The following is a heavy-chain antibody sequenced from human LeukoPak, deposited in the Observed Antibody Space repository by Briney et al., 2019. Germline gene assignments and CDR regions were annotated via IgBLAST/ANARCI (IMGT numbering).Heavy chain of an antibody. J-gene: IGHJ4*02. V-gene: IGHV1-2*02. CDR3: ARGEEFWSGYYRFDY. D-gene: IGHD3-3*01. Sequence: GASVKVSCKASGYTFTGYYMHWVRQAPGQGLEWMGWINPNSGGTNYAQKFQGRVTMTRDTSISTAYMELSRLRSDDTAVYYCARGEEFWSGYYRFDYWGQGTLVTVSS. CDR2: INPNSGGT. CDR1: GYTFTGYY.